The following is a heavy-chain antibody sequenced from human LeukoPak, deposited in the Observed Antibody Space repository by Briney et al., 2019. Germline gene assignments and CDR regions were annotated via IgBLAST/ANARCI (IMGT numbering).Heavy chain of an antibody. CDR2: INPNSGGT. V-gene: IGHV1-2*02. Sequence: ASVKVSCKASGYTFTGYYMHWVRQAPGQGLEWMGWINPNSGGTNYAQKFQGRVTMTRDTSISTAYMELSRLRSDDTAVYYCARDWVTEYYYYYGMDVWGQGTTVTVSS. D-gene: IGHD3-16*01. CDR1: GYTFTGYY. J-gene: IGHJ6*02. CDR3: ARDWVTEYYYYYGMDV.